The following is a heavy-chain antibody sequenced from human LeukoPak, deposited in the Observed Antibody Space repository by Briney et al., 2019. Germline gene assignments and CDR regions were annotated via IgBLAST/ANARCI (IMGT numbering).Heavy chain of an antibody. Sequence: ASVKVSCKASGYTFTSYDINWLRQATGQGLEWMGWMNPNSGNTGYAQKFQGRVTMTRNTSISTAYMELSSLRSEDTAVYYCARGGTVTTTYYYYMDVWGKGTTVTVSS. D-gene: IGHD4-17*01. V-gene: IGHV1-8*01. J-gene: IGHJ6*03. CDR2: MNPNSGNT. CDR1: GYTFTSYD. CDR3: ARGGTVTTTYYYYMDV.